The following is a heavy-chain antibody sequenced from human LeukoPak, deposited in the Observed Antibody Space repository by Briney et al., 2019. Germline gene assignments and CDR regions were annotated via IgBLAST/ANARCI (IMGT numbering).Heavy chain of an antibody. Sequence: ASVKVSCKVSGYTLTELSMHWVRQSPGKGLEWMGGFDPEDGETIYAQKFQGRVTMTRNTSISTAYMELSSLRSEDTAVYYCARGAGSVDTADYWGQGTLVTVSS. CDR1: GYTLTELS. CDR3: ARGAGSVDTADY. CDR2: FDPEDGET. V-gene: IGHV1-24*01. J-gene: IGHJ4*02. D-gene: IGHD5-18*01.